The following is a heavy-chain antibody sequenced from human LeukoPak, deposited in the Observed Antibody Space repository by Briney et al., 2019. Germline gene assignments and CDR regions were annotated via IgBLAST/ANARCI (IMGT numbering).Heavy chain of an antibody. Sequence: ALVKVSCKASGYTFTGYYMHWVRQAPGQGLEWMGWINPNSGGTNYAQKFQGRVTMTRDTSISTAYMELSRLRSDDTAVYYCARDRIAARARIDYWGQGTLVTVSS. J-gene: IGHJ4*02. V-gene: IGHV1-2*02. CDR3: ARDRIAARARIDY. CDR2: INPNSGGT. D-gene: IGHD6-6*01. CDR1: GYTFTGYY.